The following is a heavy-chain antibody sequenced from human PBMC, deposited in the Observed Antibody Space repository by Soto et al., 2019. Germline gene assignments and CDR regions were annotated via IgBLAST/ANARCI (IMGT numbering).Heavy chain of an antibody. J-gene: IGHJ3*02. Sequence: QLHLVQSGAVVKKPGASVTVSCSASGYPVTAYYMHWVRQAPGRGLEWMGGINPATGAAKYTQTFQGRVNLTRDTSTSKVFLELGGLASEDTAVFFCARGGGVGVAGSAAFDMWGQGTLVTVSS. CDR1: GYPVTAYY. D-gene: IGHD3-3*01. V-gene: IGHV1-2*02. CDR3: ARGGGVGVAGSAAFDM. CDR2: INPATGAA.